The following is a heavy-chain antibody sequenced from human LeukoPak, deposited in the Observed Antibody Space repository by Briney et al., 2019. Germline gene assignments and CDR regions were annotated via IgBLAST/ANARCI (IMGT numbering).Heavy chain of an antibody. Sequence: ASVKVSCKASGYTFTSYYMHWVRQAPGQGLEWMGIINPNSGGTNYAQKFQGRVTMTRDTSISTAYMELSRLRSDDTAVYYCARDLDAMYFDYWGQGTLVTVSS. CDR1: GYTFTSYY. J-gene: IGHJ4*02. CDR2: INPNSGGT. CDR3: ARDLDAMYFDY. D-gene: IGHD3-3*01. V-gene: IGHV1-2*02.